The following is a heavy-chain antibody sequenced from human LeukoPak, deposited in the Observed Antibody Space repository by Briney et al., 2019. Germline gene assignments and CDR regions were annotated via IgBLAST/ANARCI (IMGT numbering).Heavy chain of an antibody. V-gene: IGHV1-18*01. CDR3: ARAVITMVRGVQNWFDP. D-gene: IGHD3-10*01. Sequence: ASVKISCKASGYTFTSYGISWVRQAPGQGLEWMGWISAYNGNTNYAQKLQGRVTMTTDTSTSTAYMELRSLRSDDTAVYYCARAVITMVRGVQNWFDPWGQATLVTVSS. CDR2: ISAYNGNT. J-gene: IGHJ5*02. CDR1: GYTFTSYG.